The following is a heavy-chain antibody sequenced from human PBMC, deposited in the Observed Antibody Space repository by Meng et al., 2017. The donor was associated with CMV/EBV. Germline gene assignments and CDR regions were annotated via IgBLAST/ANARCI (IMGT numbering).Heavy chain of an antibody. J-gene: IGHJ4*02. V-gene: IGHV4-30-4*08. CDR3: ARVGRTSCYDY. D-gene: IGHD2-2*01. Sequence: QWQLQGSGPGLVKPSQSLSLTCTVSGGSISSGDYYWSWIRQPPGKGLEWIGYIYYSGSTYYNPSLKSRVTISVDTSKNQFSLKLSSVTAADTAVYDCARVGRTSCYDYWGQGTLVTVSS. CDR2: IYYSGST. CDR1: GGSISSGDYY.